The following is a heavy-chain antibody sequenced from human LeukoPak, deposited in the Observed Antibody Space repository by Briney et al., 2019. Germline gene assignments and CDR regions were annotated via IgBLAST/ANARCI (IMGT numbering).Heavy chain of an antibody. J-gene: IGHJ4*02. V-gene: IGHV4-4*02. CDR1: GGSISSSNC. D-gene: IGHD2-15*01. CDR3: ARDAVVVVAAGGDY. CDR2: IYHSGSS. Sequence: SETLSLTCAVSGGSISSSNCWTWVRQPPGKGLEWIGEIYHSGSSNYNPSLKSRVTISVDESKNHFSLRLTSVTAADTAVYYCARDAVVVVAAGGDYWGQGTLVTVSS.